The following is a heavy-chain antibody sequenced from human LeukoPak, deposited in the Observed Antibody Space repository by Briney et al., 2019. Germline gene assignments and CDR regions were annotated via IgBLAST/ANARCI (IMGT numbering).Heavy chain of an antibody. CDR1: GFTFSSYA. V-gene: IGHV3-23*01. D-gene: IGHD3-22*01. CDR3: AKVGSMIVVVGGAFDI. Sequence: GGSLRLSCAASGFTFSSYAMSWVRQAPGKGLEWVSAISGSGGSTYYADSVKGRFTISRDNSKNTLYLQMNSLRAEDTAVYYCAKVGSMIVVVGGAFDIWGQGTMVTVSS. J-gene: IGHJ3*02. CDR2: ISGSGGST.